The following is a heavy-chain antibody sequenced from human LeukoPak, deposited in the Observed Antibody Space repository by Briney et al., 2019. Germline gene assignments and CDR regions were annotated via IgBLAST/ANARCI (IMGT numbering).Heavy chain of an antibody. CDR2: INYSGST. V-gene: IGHV4-34*01. D-gene: IGHD2-2*01. J-gene: IGHJ5*02. Sequence: SETLSLTCAVYGGSFSGYYWSWIRQPPGKGLEWIGEINYSGSTNYNPSLKSRVTISVDTSKNQFSLKLSSVTAADTAVYYCARGLVVPAVLSPWGQGTLVTVSS. CDR1: GGSFSGYY. CDR3: ARGLVVPAVLSP.